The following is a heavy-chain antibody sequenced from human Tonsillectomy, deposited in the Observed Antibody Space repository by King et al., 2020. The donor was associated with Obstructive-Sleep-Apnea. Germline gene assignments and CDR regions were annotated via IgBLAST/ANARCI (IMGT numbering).Heavy chain of an antibody. J-gene: IGHJ6*02. D-gene: IGHD3-10*01. V-gene: IGHV4-31*03. CDR1: GGSISSGGYY. CDR3: ERASVRGEPLYGMDV. Sequence: VQLQESGPGLVKPSQTLSLTCTVSGGSISSGGYYWSWIRQHPGKGLEWIGYIYYSGSTYYNPSLKSRVTISVDTSKNQFSLKLSSVTAADTAVYYCERASVRGEPLYGMDVWGQGTTVTVSS. CDR2: IYYSGST.